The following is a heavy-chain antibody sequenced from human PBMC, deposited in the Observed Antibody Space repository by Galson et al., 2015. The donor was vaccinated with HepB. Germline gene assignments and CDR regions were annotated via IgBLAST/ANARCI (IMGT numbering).Heavy chain of an antibody. CDR2: IRYDGSNK. Sequence: SLRLSCAASGFTFSSYGMHWVRQAPGKGLEWVAFIRYDGSNKYYADSVKGRFTISRDNSKNTLYLQMNSLRAEDTAVYYCAKDTDIYGDYVYFGYWGQGTLVTVSS. CDR1: GFTFSSYG. CDR3: AKDTDIYGDYVYFGY. J-gene: IGHJ4*02. V-gene: IGHV3-30*02. D-gene: IGHD4-17*01.